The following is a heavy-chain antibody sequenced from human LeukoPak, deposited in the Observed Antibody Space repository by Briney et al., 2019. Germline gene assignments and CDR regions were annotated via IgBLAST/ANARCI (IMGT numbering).Heavy chain of an antibody. V-gene: IGHV1-18*01. D-gene: IGHD6-19*01. CDR2: INTYTSNT. CDR3: ARNSHGYSSGWLQFNFDY. Sequence: GAPVKVSCKASGYTFSTYGVTWVRQAPGQGLEWMGWINTYTSNTNYAQKLQGRVTMTTDTPTSTAYMELRSLRSNDTAVYYCARNSHGYSSGWLQFNFDYWGQGTLVTVSS. J-gene: IGHJ4*02. CDR1: GYTFSTYG.